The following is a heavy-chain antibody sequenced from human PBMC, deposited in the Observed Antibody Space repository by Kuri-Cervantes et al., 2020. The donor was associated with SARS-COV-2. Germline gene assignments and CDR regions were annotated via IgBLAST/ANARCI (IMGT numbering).Heavy chain of an antibody. J-gene: IGHJ6*02. CDR2: ITPFNGNT. CDR3: ARASVRGIIITYHSYGMDV. D-gene: IGHD3-10*01. Sequence: SVKVSCKASGVSFDYRFLHWVRQAPGQALEWMGWITPFNGNTNYAQRFQDRVTITRDRSMSTAYMELSSLRFEDTAMYYCARASVRGIIITYHSYGMDVWGQGTTVTVSS. V-gene: IGHV1-45*02. CDR1: GVSFDYRF.